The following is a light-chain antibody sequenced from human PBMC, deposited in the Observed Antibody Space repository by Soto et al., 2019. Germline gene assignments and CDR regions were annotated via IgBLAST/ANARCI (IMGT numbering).Light chain of an antibody. Sequence: QSVLTQPPSVSAAPGQKVTISCSGSSSNIGGNSVSWYQQPPGTAPKLLIYDDNKRPSGIPDRFSGSKSGTSATLGITGFQTGDEADYYCGSWDSSLSAYVFXTGTKVTVL. CDR3: GSWDSSLSAYV. CDR2: DDN. J-gene: IGLJ1*01. CDR1: SSNIGGNS. V-gene: IGLV1-51*01.